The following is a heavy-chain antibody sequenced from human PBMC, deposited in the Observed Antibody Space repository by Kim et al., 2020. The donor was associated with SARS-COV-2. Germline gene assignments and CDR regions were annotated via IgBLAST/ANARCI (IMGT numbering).Heavy chain of an antibody. D-gene: IGHD3-9*01. CDR2: IIPIFGTA. V-gene: IGHV1-69*13. CDR1: GGTFSSYA. J-gene: IGHJ6*02. Sequence: SVKVSCKASGGTFSSYAISWVRQAPGQGLEWMGGIIPIFGTANYAQKFQGRVTITADESTSTAYMELSSLRSEDTAVYYCARDFWGAYDILTGYNYYYYYGMDVWGQGTTVTVSS. CDR3: ARDFWGAYDILTGYNYYYYYGMDV.